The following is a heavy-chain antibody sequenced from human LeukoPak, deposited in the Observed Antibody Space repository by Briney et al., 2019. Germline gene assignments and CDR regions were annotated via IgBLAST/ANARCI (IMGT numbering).Heavy chain of an antibody. CDR3: ARCKSSVTTSYSYYYGMDV. D-gene: IGHD4-11*01. CDR2: IYPVDSDT. J-gene: IGHJ6*02. Sequence: GLSLNISCQGSGYIFTSYCIGWVGQMRGQGMEWMGFIYPVDSDTGYSPSFQGQVTISADKSISTAYLQWSSLKASDTAMYYCARCKSSVTTSYSYYYGMDVWGQGTTVTVSS. CDR1: GYIFTSYC. V-gene: IGHV5-51*01.